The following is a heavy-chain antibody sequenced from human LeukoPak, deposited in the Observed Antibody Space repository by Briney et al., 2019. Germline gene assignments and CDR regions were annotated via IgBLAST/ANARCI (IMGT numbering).Heavy chain of an antibody. CDR2: IYYSGST. V-gene: IGHV4-59*12. D-gene: IGHD5-18*01. CDR3: ARSRYKAGSLDF. CDR1: GGSISSYY. J-gene: IGHJ4*02. Sequence: SETLSLTCTVSGGSISSYYWSWIRQPPGKGLEWIGYIYYSGSTNYNPSLKSRITVSRDTSKNQFSLRLNSVTAADTAVYYCARSRYKAGSLDFWGQGTLVTVSS.